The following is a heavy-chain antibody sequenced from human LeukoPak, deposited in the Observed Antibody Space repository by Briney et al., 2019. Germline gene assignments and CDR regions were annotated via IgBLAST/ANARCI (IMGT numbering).Heavy chain of an antibody. D-gene: IGHD6-19*01. CDR3: ARDSAGTSPFDY. CDR1: GGSFSGYY. CDR2: INHSGST. J-gene: IGHJ4*02. V-gene: IGHV4-34*01. Sequence: SETLSLTCAAYGGSFSGYYWSWIRQPPGKGLEWIGEINHSGSTNYNPSLKSRVTISVDTSKNQFSLKLSSVTAADTAVYYCARDSAGTSPFDYWGQGTLVTVSS.